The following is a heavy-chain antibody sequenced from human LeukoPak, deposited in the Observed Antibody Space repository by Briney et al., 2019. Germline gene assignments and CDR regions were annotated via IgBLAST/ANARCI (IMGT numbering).Heavy chain of an antibody. CDR3: ARGGSSSSPFFDY. D-gene: IGHD6-13*01. CDR1: GYTFTEHF. CDR2: INPSGGST. Sequence: ASVKVSCKASGYTFTEHFIHWVRQAPGQGRVWMGIINPSGGSTSYAQKFQGRVTMTRDTSTSTVYMELSSLRSEDTAVYYCARGGSSSSPFFDYWGQGTLVTVSS. J-gene: IGHJ4*02. V-gene: IGHV1-46*01.